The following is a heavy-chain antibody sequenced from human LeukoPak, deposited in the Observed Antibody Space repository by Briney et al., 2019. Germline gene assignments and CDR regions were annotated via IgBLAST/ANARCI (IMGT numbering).Heavy chain of an antibody. D-gene: IGHD5-24*01. CDR1: GGSFSGYY. CDR3: ARGIGSHGYKYFDY. Sequence: SETLSLTCAVYGGSFSGYYWSWIRQPPGKGLEWIGEINHSGNTNYNPSLKSRVTISVDTSKNQFSLKLSSVTAADTAVYYCARGIGSHGYKYFDYWGQGTLVTVSS. J-gene: IGHJ4*02. CDR2: INHSGNT. V-gene: IGHV4-34*01.